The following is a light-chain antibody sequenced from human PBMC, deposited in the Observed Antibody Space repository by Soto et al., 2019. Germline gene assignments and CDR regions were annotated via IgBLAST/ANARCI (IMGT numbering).Light chain of an antibody. V-gene: IGLV2-14*01. CDR3: SSYTVSGTLDVV. Sequence: QSALTQPASVSASPGQSITISCTGTSTDDGGYDDVSWYQQHPGKAPKLIIYEVGRRPSGVSNRFSGSKSGYTASLTISGRQADDEADYYCSSYTVSGTLDVVCGGGTKVTVL. J-gene: IGLJ2*01. CDR1: STDDGGYDD. CDR2: EVG.